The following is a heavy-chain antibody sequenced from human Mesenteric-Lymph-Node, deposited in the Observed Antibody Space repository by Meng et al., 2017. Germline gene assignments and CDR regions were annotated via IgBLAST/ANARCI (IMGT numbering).Heavy chain of an antibody. Sequence: GESLKISCAASGFTFSSYAMHWVRQAPGKGLEWVAVISYDGSNKYYADSVKGRFTISRDNSKNTLYLQMNSLRAEDTAVYYCARARIAVAGTQYYFDYWGQGTLVTVSS. CDR2: ISYDGSNK. CDR1: GFTFSSYA. V-gene: IGHV3-30*07. D-gene: IGHD6-19*01. J-gene: IGHJ4*02. CDR3: ARARIAVAGTQYYFDY.